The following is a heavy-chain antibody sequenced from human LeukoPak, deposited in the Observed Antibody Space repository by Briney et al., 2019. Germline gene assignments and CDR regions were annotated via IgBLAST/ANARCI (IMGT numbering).Heavy chain of an antibody. D-gene: IGHD3-16*01. Sequence: SETLSLTCTVSGGSISSYYWSWIRQPPGKGLEWIGYIYYSGSTNYNPSLKSRVTISVDTSKNLFSLKLSSVTAADTAVYYCGVGLGGKVDYWGQGTLVTVSS. J-gene: IGHJ4*02. CDR1: GGSISSYY. CDR3: GVGLGGKVDY. V-gene: IGHV4-59*08. CDR2: IYYSGST.